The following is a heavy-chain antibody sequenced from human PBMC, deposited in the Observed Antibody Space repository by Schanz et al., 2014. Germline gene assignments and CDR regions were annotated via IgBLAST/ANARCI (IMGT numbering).Heavy chain of an antibody. V-gene: IGHV3-53*01. CDR2: IYSGGST. CDR3: ASPSGAYFGYDSSGYFHLGMDV. J-gene: IGHJ6*02. CDR1: GFTVSSNC. D-gene: IGHD3-22*01. Sequence: VQLVESGGGVVQPGGSLRLSCAASGFTVSSNCMSWVRQAPGKGLEWVSVIYSGGSTYYADSVKGRFTISRDSSKNTLYLQMNSLRAEDTAVYYCASPSGAYFGYDSSGYFHLGMDVWGQGTTVTVSS.